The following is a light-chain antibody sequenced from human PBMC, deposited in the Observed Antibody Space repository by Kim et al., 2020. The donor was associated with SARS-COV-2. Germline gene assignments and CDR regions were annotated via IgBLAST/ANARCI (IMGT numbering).Light chain of an antibody. Sequence: EIVMTQSPATLSVSPGERATLSCRASQSVSNNLAWYQQKPGQAPRLLIYGASTRATGIPARFSGSGSGTEFTLTISSLQSEDFAVYYCQQYNNWPLTFGPGTQLEIK. CDR3: QQYNNWPLT. CDR2: GAS. V-gene: IGKV3-15*01. J-gene: IGKJ3*01. CDR1: QSVSNN.